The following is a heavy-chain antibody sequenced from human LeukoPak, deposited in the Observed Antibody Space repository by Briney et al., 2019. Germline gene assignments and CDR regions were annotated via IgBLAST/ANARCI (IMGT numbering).Heavy chain of an antibody. CDR3: ARVDYYDSSGHSIDY. CDR2: IKQDVSEK. CDR1: GFTFSDYW. J-gene: IGHJ4*02. D-gene: IGHD3-22*01. Sequence: GVSVRLSCAASGFTFSDYWMRWVRQAPGKGLEWVADIKQDVSEKYYVDSVKGRFTISRENAKNSLYLQMSSLRAEDTAVYYCARVDYYDSSGHSIDYWGQGTLDSVSS. V-gene: IGHV3-7*01.